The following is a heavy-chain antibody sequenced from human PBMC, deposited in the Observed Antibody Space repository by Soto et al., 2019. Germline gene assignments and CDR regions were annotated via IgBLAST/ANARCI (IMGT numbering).Heavy chain of an antibody. CDR3: ARIYYTSRGPTKYRAFDF. CDR1: GFTFSDYS. V-gene: IGHV3-7*01. D-gene: IGHD3-22*01. Sequence: QPGGSLRLSCAASGFTFSDYSMGWVRQSPGKGLEGVANIKQDGGEEDYVDSVRGRLTISRDNAKNSLFLQMNSLRAEDTAVYYCARIYYTSRGPTKYRAFDFWGQGTMVTVSS. J-gene: IGHJ3*01. CDR2: IKQDGGEE.